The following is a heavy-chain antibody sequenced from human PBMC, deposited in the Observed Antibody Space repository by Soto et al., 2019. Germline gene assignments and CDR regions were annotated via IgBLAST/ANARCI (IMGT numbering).Heavy chain of an antibody. J-gene: IGHJ5*02. CDR2: INPSGGST. CDR1: GYTFTSYY. D-gene: IGHD3-22*01. V-gene: IGHV1-46*01. CDR3: AREAVDYYDISGGLDP. Sequence: RASVKVSCKASGYTFTSYYMHWVRQAPGQGLEWMGIINPSGGSTSYAQKFQGRVTMTRDTSTSTVYVELSSLRSEDTAVYYCAREAVDYYDISGGLDPWGQGTLVTVSS.